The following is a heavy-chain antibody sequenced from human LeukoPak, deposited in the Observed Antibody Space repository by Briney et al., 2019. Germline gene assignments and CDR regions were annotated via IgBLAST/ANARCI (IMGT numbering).Heavy chain of an antibody. J-gene: IGHJ4*02. D-gene: IGHD6-6*01. Sequence: ASVKVSCKASGYTFTSYGISWVRQAPGQGLEWMGWISAYNGNTNYAQKLQGRVTMTTDTSTSPAYMELRSLRSDDTAVYYCARRIAAHTSFDYWGQGTLVTVSS. CDR3: ARRIAAHTSFDY. V-gene: IGHV1-18*01. CDR1: GYTFTSYG. CDR2: ISAYNGNT.